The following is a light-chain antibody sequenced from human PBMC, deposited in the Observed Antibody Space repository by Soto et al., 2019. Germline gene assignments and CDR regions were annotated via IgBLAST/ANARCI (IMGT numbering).Light chain of an antibody. CDR3: QHGNNWPPS. CDR2: DAS. Sequence: EIVLTQSPATLYLSPGERATLSCRASQSVSDYLAWYQQKPGQAPRLLIYDASIRATGIPARFSGSGFGTDFTLTISSLYPEEFEVYYCQHGNNWPPSFSGGTKVEIK. CDR1: QSVSDY. J-gene: IGKJ4*01. V-gene: IGKV3-11*01.